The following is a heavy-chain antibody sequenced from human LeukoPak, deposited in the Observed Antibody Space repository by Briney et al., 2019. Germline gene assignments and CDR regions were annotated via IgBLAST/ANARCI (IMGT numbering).Heavy chain of an antibody. D-gene: IGHD3-10*01. J-gene: IGHJ4*02. Sequence: SETLSLTCSVSGGSISSSSYYWGWIRQPPGKGLEWIGSIYHSGSTYYNPSLKSRVTISVDTSKNQFSLKLSSVTAADTAVYHCARVFGELNDFDCWGQGTLVTVSS. CDR1: GGSISSSSYY. V-gene: IGHV4-39*07. CDR2: IYHSGST. CDR3: ARVFGELNDFDC.